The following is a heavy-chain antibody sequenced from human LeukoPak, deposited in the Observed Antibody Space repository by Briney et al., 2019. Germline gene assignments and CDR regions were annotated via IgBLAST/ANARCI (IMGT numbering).Heavy chain of an antibody. J-gene: IGHJ6*02. CDR1: GFTFSNFW. CDR3: ASPVGYCSGGSCYSQYYYYYYGMDV. D-gene: IGHD2-15*01. Sequence: GGSLRLSCAASGFTFSNFWMHWVRQAPGKGLEWVADIKEDGSEKYYADSVKGRFTISRDNAENSLYLQMSSLRGEDTAVYYCASPVGYCSGGSCYSQYYYYYYGMDVWGQGTTVTVSS. CDR2: IKEDGSEK. V-gene: IGHV3-7*02.